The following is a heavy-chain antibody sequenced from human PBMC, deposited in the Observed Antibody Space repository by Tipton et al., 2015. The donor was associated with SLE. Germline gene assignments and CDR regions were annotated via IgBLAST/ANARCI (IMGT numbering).Heavy chain of an antibody. Sequence: SLRLSCAASGFTFNSYGMNWVRQAPGKGLEWVSSISSSSSYIYYADSVKGRFTISRDNAKNSLYLQMNSLRAEDTTVYYCARDGVKGVVPIFDYWGQGTLVTVSS. CDR1: GFTFNSYG. V-gene: IGHV3-21*01. CDR3: ARDGVKGVVPIFDY. D-gene: IGHD3-3*01. CDR2: ISSSSSYI. J-gene: IGHJ4*02.